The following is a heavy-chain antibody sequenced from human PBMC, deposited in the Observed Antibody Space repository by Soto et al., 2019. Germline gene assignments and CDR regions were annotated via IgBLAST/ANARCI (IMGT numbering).Heavy chain of an antibody. J-gene: IGHJ4*02. CDR1: GFTFSSYA. CDR2: ISGGDTT. CDR3: AAGWDMATLWTD. V-gene: IGHV3-23*01. D-gene: IGHD2-21*01. Sequence: EVQLLESGGGLVKPGGSLRLSCVASGFTFSSYAMSWVRQAPGQGLDWVSTISGGDTTQYAESVKSRFTISRDKAKNTLYLQMSPLRVEDTAVYYCAAGWDMATLWTDWGQGTLVNVS.